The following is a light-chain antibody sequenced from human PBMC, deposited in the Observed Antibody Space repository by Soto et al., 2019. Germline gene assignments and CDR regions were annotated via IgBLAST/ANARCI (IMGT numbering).Light chain of an antibody. Sequence: EIVMTQSPATLSVSPGERATLSCRASQSVSSNLAWYQQKPCQAPRLLIYGASTRATGIPARFSGSGSGTEFTLTISSLQSEDFAVYYCQQYNNWPETFGQGTKV. CDR1: QSVSSN. J-gene: IGKJ1*01. V-gene: IGKV3-15*01. CDR2: GAS. CDR3: QQYNNWPET.